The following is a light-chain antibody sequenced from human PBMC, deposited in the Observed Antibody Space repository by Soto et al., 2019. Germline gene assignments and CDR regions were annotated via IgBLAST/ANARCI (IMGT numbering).Light chain of an antibody. CDR2: WAS. V-gene: IGKV4-1*01. J-gene: IGKJ4*01. CDR1: QSVLFDTNNKNY. Sequence: IVVTQSPDSLAVSLGERATINCRSSQSVLFDTNNKNYFAWYQQKPGQPPKLLIYWASTRESGVPDRFSGSGSGTDFTLSISRLEPEDFAVYYCQQYGTSPLTFGGGARLEVK. CDR3: QQYGTSPLT.